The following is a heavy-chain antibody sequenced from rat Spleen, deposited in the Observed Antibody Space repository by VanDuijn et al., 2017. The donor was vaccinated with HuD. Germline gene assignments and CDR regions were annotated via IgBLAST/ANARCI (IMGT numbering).Heavy chain of an antibody. CDR3: ARAATVALYYFDY. V-gene: IGHV5-25*01. CDR1: GFTFSNYY. CDR2: ISTGGGNT. J-gene: IGHJ2*01. Sequence: EVLLVESGGGLVQPRRSMKLSCAASGFTFSNYYMAWVRQAPTKGLEWVASISTGGGNTYYRDSVKGRFTISRDNAKSTLYLQMDSLRSEDTATYYCARAATVALYYFDYWGQGVMVTVSS. D-gene: IGHD1-8*01.